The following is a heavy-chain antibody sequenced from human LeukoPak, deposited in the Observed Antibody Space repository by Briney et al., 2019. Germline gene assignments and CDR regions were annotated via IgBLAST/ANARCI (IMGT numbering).Heavy chain of an antibody. CDR1: GDSVSSNSAA. CDR2: TYYRSKWYT. CDR3: AREIGYSSGWALDP. V-gene: IGHV6-1*01. Sequence: SQTLSLTCAISGDSVSSNSAAWDWIRQSPSRGLEWLGRTYYRSKWYTDYAVSVKSRITINPDTSKNQCSLQLNSVTPEDTAVYYCAREIGYSSGWALDPWGQGTLVTVSS. J-gene: IGHJ5*02. D-gene: IGHD6-19*01.